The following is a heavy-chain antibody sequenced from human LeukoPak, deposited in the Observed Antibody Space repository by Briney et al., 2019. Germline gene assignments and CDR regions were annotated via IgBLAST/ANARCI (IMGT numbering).Heavy chain of an antibody. CDR2: ISYHGIDK. V-gene: IGHV3-30-3*01. Sequence: GGSLRLSCAASGFTFSHYAMHWVRQAPGRGLEWVAVISYHGIDKYYADSVRSRFTISRDNSKNALYLQMNSLRPEDTAVYYCARAGEDVVLGPAPVGGSPYNWFDPWGQGTLVTVSS. CDR1: GFTFSHYA. D-gene: IGHD2-2*01. J-gene: IGHJ5*02. CDR3: ARAGEDVVLGPAPVGGSPYNWFDP.